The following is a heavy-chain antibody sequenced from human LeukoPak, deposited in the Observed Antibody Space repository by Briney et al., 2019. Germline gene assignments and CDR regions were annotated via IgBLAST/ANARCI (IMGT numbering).Heavy chain of an antibody. V-gene: IGHV3-23*01. J-gene: IGHJ4*02. D-gene: IGHD3-10*01. CDR3: AKDPGSGTSY. CDR1: GFTFSTYA. CDR2: LSSSASSI. Sequence: GGSLRLSCAASGFTFSTYAMSWVRQSPGKGLEWFSTLSSSASSIYYADSVKGRFTISRDNSKNTLFLQMNSLRVEDTAIYYCAKDPGSGTSYWGQGTLVTVSS.